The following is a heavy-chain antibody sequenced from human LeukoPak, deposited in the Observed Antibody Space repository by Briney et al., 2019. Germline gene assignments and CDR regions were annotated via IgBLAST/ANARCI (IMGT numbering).Heavy chain of an antibody. CDR2: IIPIFGTA. D-gene: IGHD5-12*01. V-gene: IGHV1-69*13. J-gene: IGHJ4*02. CDR1: GGTFSSYA. Sequence: SVTVSCKASGGTFSSYAISWVRQAPGQGLEGMGGIIPIFGTANYAQKLQGRVTITADESTITAYMELSSLRSEDTAVYFCARAKSGSLFYFDYWVQGTLVTVSS. CDR3: ARAKSGSLFYFDY.